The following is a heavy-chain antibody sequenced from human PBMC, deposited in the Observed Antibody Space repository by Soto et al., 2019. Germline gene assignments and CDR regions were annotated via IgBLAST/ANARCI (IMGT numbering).Heavy chain of an antibody. CDR2: IYPSDSDT. CDR1: GYDFPIHW. D-gene: IGHD3-10*01. CDR3: ARPEGRYFYDARGYYSH. V-gene: IGHV5-51*01. Sequence: EIQLVQSGAEVRKPGESLKISCKTSGYDFPIHWIAWVRQMPGKGLEWMGVIYPSDSDTRYSPAFQGHVTISADKSTGTAYLQWNSLKASDSAMYYCARPEGRYFYDARGYYSHWGQGTLVTVSS. J-gene: IGHJ1*01.